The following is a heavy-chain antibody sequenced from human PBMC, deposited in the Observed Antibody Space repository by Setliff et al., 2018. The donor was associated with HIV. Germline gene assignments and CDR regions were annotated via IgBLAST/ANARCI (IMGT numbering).Heavy chain of an antibody. CDR1: GFTFSGAE. D-gene: IGHD2-8*01. V-gene: IGHV3-73*01. CDR2: IRSKADKYAT. J-gene: IGHJ5*02. CDR3: LLPCTSGWHNWADP. Sequence: LRLSCAASGFTFSGAEIHWVRQASGKGLEWVGRIRSKADKYATDYGASAKGRFIISRDDSKKTAYLQMSSLRAEDTAMYYCLLPCTSGWHNWADPWGQGTLVTVSS.